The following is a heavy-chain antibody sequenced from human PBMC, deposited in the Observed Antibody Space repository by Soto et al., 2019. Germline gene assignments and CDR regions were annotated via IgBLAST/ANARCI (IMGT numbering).Heavy chain of an antibody. V-gene: IGHV2-5*01. D-gene: IGHD3-10*01. CDR1: GFSLITIVVC. J-gene: IGHJ5*02. Sequence: SGPTLVNPTQTLTLTFTFSGFSLITIVVCVGWIRQPPGKALEWLALIYWNDDKRYSPSLNSRVTITKDTSKNQVVLTMTNMDPVDTATYYCAHRRTSWFGRENWFDPRGQGTLVTVSS. CDR2: IYWNDDK. CDR3: AHRRTSWFGRENWFDP.